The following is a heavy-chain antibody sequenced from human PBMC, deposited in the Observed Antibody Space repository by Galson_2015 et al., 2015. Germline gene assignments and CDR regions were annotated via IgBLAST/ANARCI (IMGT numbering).Heavy chain of an antibody. V-gene: IGHV5-10-1*01. CDR3: ARSGRDYSGYVNFDY. D-gene: IGHD5-12*01. CDR2: IDPSDSYI. Sequence: QSGAEVKKPGESLRISCKGSGYSFTSYWISWVRQMPGKGLEWMGRIDPSDSYINYSPSFQGHVTISVDKSISAAYLQWRSLRASDTGMYYCARSGRDYSGYVNFDYWGQGTLVTVSS. CDR1: GYSFTSYW. J-gene: IGHJ4*02.